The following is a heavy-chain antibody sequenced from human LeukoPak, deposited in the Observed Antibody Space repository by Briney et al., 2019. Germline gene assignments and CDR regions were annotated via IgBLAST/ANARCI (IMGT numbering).Heavy chain of an antibody. Sequence: ASVTVSCKASGYTFTSYGISGVRQAPGQGLEGMGWISAYNGNTNYAQKLQGRVTITTDTSTSTAYMELRSLRSDDTAVYYCARDSSSGWYFYYWGQGTLVTVSS. CDR1: GYTFTSYG. D-gene: IGHD6-19*01. V-gene: IGHV1-18*01. CDR3: ARDSSSGWYFYY. CDR2: ISAYNGNT. J-gene: IGHJ4*02.